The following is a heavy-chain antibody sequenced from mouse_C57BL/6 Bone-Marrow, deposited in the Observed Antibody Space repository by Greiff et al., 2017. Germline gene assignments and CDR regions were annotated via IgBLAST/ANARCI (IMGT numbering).Heavy chain of an antibody. J-gene: IGHJ2*01. CDR2: ISDGGSYT. V-gene: IGHV5-4*01. CDR1: GFTFSSYA. Sequence: EVQLVESGGGLVKPGGSLKLSCAASGFTFSSYAMSWVRQTPEKRLGWVATISDGGSYTYYPDNVKGRFTISRDNAKNNLYLQMSHLKSEDTAMYYCARGSDYWGQGTTLTVSS. CDR3: ARGSDY.